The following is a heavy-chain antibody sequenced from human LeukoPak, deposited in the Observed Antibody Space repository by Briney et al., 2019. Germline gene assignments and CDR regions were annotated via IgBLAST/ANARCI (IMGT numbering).Heavy chain of an antibody. CDR1: GFTFSSYA. CDR2: IGSNGGST. J-gene: IGHJ5*02. Sequence: GGSLRLSCSASGFTFSSYAMHWVRQAPGKGLEYVSAIGSNGGSTYYADSVKGRFTISRDNSKNTLYLQMSSLRAEDTAVYYCVKGSTMVTHNWFDPWGQGTLVTVSS. D-gene: IGHD4-23*01. V-gene: IGHV3-64D*09. CDR3: VKGSTMVTHNWFDP.